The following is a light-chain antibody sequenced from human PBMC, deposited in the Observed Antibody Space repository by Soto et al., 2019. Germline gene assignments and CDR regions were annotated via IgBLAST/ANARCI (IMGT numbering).Light chain of an antibody. CDR2: DAT. CDR3: QQRSNCPLT. V-gene: IGKV3-11*01. CDR1: QSVSSY. J-gene: IGKJ5*01. Sequence: EIVLTQSPTTLSLSPGEGATLSCRASQSVSSYVAWYQQKPGRAPRLLIYDATNRATDIPARFSGSGSGTDFTLTISSLEPEDFAVYYCQQRSNCPLTFGQGTRLEIK.